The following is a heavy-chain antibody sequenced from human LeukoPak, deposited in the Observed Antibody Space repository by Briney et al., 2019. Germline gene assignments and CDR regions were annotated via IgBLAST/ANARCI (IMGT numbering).Heavy chain of an antibody. CDR3: ARLEQWLVHAFDI. D-gene: IGHD6-19*01. J-gene: IGHJ3*02. Sequence: PSETLSLTCNVSGYSISSGYYWGWIRQPPGKGLEWIGSINHSGSTYYNPSLKSRVTISVDTSKNQFSLKLSSVTAADTAVYYCARLEQWLVHAFDIWGQGTMVTVSS. V-gene: IGHV4-38-2*02. CDR1: GYSISSGYY. CDR2: INHSGST.